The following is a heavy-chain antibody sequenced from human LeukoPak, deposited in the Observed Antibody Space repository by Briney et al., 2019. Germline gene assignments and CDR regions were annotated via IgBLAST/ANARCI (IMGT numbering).Heavy chain of an antibody. D-gene: IGHD3-3*01. V-gene: IGHV1-18*01. CDR2: ISAYNGNT. CDR1: GYTFTSYG. CDR3: ARGGILDYDFWSGYRNFDY. Sequence: ASVKVSCKASGYTFTSYGISWVRQAPGQGLEWMGWISAYNGNTNYAQKLQGRVTMTTDTSTSTAYMELRSLRSDDTAVYYCARGGILDYDFWSGYRNFDYWGQGTLVTVSS. J-gene: IGHJ4*02.